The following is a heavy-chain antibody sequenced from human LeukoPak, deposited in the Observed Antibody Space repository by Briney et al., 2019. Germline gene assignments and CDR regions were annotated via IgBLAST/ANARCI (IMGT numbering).Heavy chain of an antibody. CDR2: IYTSGST. Sequence: SETLSLTCTVSGGSISSYYWSWIRQPAGQGLEWIGRIYTSGSTNYNPSLKSRVTMSVDTSKNQFSLKLSSVTAADTAVYYCARGSYYYGSGSYPNWFDPWGQGTLVTVSS. CDR1: GGSISSYY. J-gene: IGHJ5*02. D-gene: IGHD3-10*01. V-gene: IGHV4-4*07. CDR3: ARGSYYYGSGSYPNWFDP.